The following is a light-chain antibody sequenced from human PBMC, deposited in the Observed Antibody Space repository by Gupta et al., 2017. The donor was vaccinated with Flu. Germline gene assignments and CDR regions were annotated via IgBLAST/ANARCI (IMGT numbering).Light chain of an antibody. Sequence: VMTHSPLSLSVTPGEAASISCRASQSLLHVNGYNYLDWYLQKPGQPPQLLIYLASNRAYGVPDRFSGSGSGTILTLEIIRGEGEDVGIYYCTQAVQTPRTFGQGTKVEIK. CDR1: QSLLHVNGYNY. V-gene: IGKV2-28*01. CDR3: TQAVQTPRT. CDR2: LAS. J-gene: IGKJ1*01.